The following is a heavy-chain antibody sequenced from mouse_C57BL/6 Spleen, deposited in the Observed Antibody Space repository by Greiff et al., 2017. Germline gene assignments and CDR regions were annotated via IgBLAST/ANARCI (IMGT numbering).Heavy chain of an antibody. D-gene: IGHD2-4*01. J-gene: IGHJ3*01. CDR3: ARGYYDYDAAWFAY. CDR2: ISYDGSN. Sequence: EVKLMESGPGLVKPSQSLSLTCSVTGYSITSGYYWNWIRQFPGNKLEWMGYISYDGSNKYNPSLKNRISITRDTSKNQFFLKLNSVTTEDTATYYCARGYYDYDAAWFAYWGQGTLVTVSA. V-gene: IGHV3-6*01. CDR1: GYSITSGYY.